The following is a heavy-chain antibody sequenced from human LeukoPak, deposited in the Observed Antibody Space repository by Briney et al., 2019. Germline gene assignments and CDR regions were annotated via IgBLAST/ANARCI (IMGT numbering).Heavy chain of an antibody. J-gene: IGHJ6*03. D-gene: IGHD3-10*01. CDR2: ISSSSSYI. CDR1: GFTFSSYA. CDR3: ARFFGFSEAWYYYYMDV. Sequence: GEPLRLSCAASGFTFSSYAMSWVRQAPGKGLEWVSSISSSSSYIYYADSVKGRFTISRDNAKNSLYLQMNSLRAEDTAVYYCARFFGFSEAWYYYYMDVWGKGTTVTVSS. V-gene: IGHV3-21*01.